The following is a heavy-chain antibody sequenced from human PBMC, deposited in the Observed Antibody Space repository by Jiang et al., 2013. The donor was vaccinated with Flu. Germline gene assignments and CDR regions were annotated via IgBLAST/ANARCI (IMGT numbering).Heavy chain of an antibody. J-gene: IGHJ4*02. CDR3: ARHPHPFSSLDY. CDR2: IYHMGGT. V-gene: IGHV4-59*08. Sequence: KGLEWIGYIYHMGGTIYNPSLKSRLTISVDTSKSQFSLKLRSVTAADTAVYYCARHPHPFSSLDYWGQGTLVTVSS.